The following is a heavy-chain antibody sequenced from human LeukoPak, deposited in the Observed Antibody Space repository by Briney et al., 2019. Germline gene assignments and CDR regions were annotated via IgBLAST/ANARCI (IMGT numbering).Heavy chain of an antibody. CDR1: GFTLSSYW. Sequence: GGSLRLSCAASGFTLSSYWMNWVRQAPGKGLEWVANIKQDGSDKYYVDSVKGRFTISRDNAKNSLYLQMNSLRAEDTAVYYCARDYSASGAHDYWGRGALVTVSS. D-gene: IGHD3-10*01. V-gene: IGHV3-7*01. CDR3: ARDYSASGAHDY. J-gene: IGHJ4*02. CDR2: IKQDGSDK.